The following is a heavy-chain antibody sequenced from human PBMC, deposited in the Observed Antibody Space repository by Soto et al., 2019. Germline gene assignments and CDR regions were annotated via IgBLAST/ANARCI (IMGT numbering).Heavy chain of an antibody. J-gene: IGHJ4*02. CDR3: TTSNLGVDF. CDR1: GLIFSDVW. CDR2: IKTKPDDGTI. V-gene: IGHV3-15*01. D-gene: IGHD1-1*01. Sequence: LRLSCAASGLIFSDVWMTWVRQAPGKGLEWVGRIKTKPDDGTIDYAAPVRGRFTISRDDSKNTLYLQMTSLTPDDTGVYYCTTSNLGVDFWGPGPLVTVSS.